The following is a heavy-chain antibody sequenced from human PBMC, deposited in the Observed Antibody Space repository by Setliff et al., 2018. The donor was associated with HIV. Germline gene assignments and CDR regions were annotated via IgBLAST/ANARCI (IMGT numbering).Heavy chain of an antibody. CDR2: IHYSGST. V-gene: IGHV4-31*03. CDR3: ARGLVVVTDSDYDTNYYYYYYMDV. CDR1: GGSISSGYYY. D-gene: IGHD5-12*01. Sequence: PSETLSLTCSVSGGSISSGYYYWSWIRQHPGKGLEWIGYIHYSGSTYYNPSLESRLTMSIDTSKNQFSLKLSSVTAADTAVYYCARGLVVVTDSDYDTNYYYYYYMDVWGKGTTVTVSS. J-gene: IGHJ6*03.